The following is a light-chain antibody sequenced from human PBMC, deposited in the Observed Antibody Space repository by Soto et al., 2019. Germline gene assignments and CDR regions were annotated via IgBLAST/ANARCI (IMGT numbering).Light chain of an antibody. CDR3: CSYAGSYTLV. V-gene: IGLV2-11*01. Sequence: QSALTQPRSVSGSPGQSVTISCTGTSSDVGGYNYVSWYQQHPGKAPKLMIHDVNKRPSGVPDRFSGSKSGNTASLTISGLQAEDEADYYCCSYAGSYTLVFGTGTKLTVL. CDR2: DVN. J-gene: IGLJ1*01. CDR1: SSDVGGYNY.